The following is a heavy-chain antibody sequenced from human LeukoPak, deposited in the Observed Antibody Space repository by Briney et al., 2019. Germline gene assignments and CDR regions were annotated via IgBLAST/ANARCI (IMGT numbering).Heavy chain of an antibody. CDR1: GASISSYY. D-gene: IGHD6-13*01. J-gene: IGHJ5*02. CDR3: ARVHSSSWYWFDP. V-gene: IGHV4-59*01. Sequence: SETLSLTCTVSGASISSYYWSWIRQPPGKGLEWIGYIFYSGSTKYNPSLKSRVLISVDTSKNQFSLKLSSVTAADTAVYYCARVHSSSWYWFDPWGQGTLVTVSS. CDR2: IFYSGST.